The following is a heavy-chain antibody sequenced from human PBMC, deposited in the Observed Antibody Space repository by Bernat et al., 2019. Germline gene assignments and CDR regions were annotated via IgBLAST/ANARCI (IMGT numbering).Heavy chain of an antibody. CDR2: IYYSGSP. V-gene: IGHV4-59*01. D-gene: IGHD5-12*01. CDR1: GGSISPYY. Sequence: QLQLQESGPGLVMPSETLSLTCTVSGGSISPYYWSWIRQSRGKGLEWIGYIYYSGSPTYNPSLKSRVTISVDTSKNQFSLNLSSVTAADTAVYYCARVLSSGYGLFDYWGQGTLVTVSS. J-gene: IGHJ4*02. CDR3: ARVLSSGYGLFDY.